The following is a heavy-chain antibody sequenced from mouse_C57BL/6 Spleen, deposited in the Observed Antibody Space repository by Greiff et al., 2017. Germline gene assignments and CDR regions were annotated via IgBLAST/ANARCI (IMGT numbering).Heavy chain of an antibody. D-gene: IGHD2-14*01. CDR2: IYPGDGDT. J-gene: IGHJ2*01. CDR3: ARSGVLDFDY. CDR1: GYAFSSSW. Sequence: QVQLQPSGPELVKPGASVKISCKASGYAFSSSWMNWVKQRPGKGLEWIGRIYPGDGDTNYNGRFKGQATLTADKSSSTAYMQLSSLTSEDSAVYFCARSGVLDFDYWGQGTTLTVSS. V-gene: IGHV1-82*01.